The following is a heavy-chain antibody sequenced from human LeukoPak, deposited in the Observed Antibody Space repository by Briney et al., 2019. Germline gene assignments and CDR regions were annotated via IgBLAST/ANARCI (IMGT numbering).Heavy chain of an antibody. V-gene: IGHV3-7*01. CDR1: GFTFSHYW. CDR3: AKDDNSWSLDY. Sequence: GSLRLSCAASGFTFSHYWMSWVRQAPGKGLERVASIKQDGSQKYYGDSVKGRFTISRDNAKNSLYLQMNSLRAEDTAFYYFAKDDNSWSLDYWGQGTLVTVSS. CDR2: IKQDGSQK. D-gene: IGHD6-13*01. J-gene: IGHJ4*02.